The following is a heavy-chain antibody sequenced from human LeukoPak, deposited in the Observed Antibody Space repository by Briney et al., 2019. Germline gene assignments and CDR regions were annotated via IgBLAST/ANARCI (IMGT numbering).Heavy chain of an antibody. CDR1: GFTFSSFA. D-gene: IGHD3-10*01. V-gene: IGHV3-30*02. J-gene: IGHJ4*02. CDR2: IRYDGSNK. CDR3: AKDPGAHDKHFDH. Sequence: HTGGSLRLSCAASGFTFSSFAMHWVRQAPGKGLEWVAYIRYDGSNKSYADSVKGRFTNSRDSSKNTLYLQMNSLRAEDTAVYYCAKDPGAHDKHFDHWGQGTLVTVSS.